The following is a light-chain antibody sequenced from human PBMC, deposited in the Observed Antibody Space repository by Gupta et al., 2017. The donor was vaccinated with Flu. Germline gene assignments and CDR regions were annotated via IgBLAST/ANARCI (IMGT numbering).Light chain of an antibody. V-gene: IGKV3-20*01. CDR1: QSVSSNY. CDR3: QQYGNLPLT. Sequence: GTLSLSPGERATLSCRASQSVSSNYLAWYQQKPGQAPRLLIYGVSSRATDIPDRFSGSGSGTDFTLTINRLEPEDFAVYYCQQYGNLPLTFGQGTKAEIK. J-gene: IGKJ2*01. CDR2: GVS.